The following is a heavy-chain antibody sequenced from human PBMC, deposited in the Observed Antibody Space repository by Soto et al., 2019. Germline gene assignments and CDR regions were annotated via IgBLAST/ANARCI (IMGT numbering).Heavy chain of an antibody. V-gene: IGHV3-30-3*01. CDR3: ARESGTTGTTNY. CDR1: GFTFSSYA. Sequence: QVQLVEPGGGVVQPGRSLRLSCAASGFTFSSYAMHWVRQAPGKGLEWVAVISYDGSNKYYADSVKGRFTISRDNSKNTLYLQMNSLRAEDMAVYYCARESGTTGTTNYWGQGTLVTVSS. CDR2: ISYDGSNK. J-gene: IGHJ4*02. D-gene: IGHD1-1*01.